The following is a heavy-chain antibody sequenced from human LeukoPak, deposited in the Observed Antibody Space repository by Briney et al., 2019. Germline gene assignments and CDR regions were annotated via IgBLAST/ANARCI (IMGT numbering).Heavy chain of an antibody. CDR2: INPNSGGT. CDR1: GYTFTGYY. J-gene: IGHJ3*02. D-gene: IGHD6-13*01. Sequence: ASVKVSCKASGYTFTGYYMHWVRQAPGQGLEWMGWINPNSGGTNYAQKFQGRVTMTRDTSISTAYMELSRLRSDDTAAYYCADIAAAGSDAFDIWGQGTMVTVS. V-gene: IGHV1-2*02. CDR3: ADIAAAGSDAFDI.